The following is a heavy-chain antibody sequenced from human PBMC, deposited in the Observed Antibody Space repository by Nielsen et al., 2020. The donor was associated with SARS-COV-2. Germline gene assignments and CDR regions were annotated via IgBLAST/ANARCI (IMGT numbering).Heavy chain of an antibody. CDR2: IWYDGSNK. CDR3: ARETAAGGDYYYYYMDV. V-gene: IGHV3-33*01. CDR1: GFTFSSYG. Sequence: GESLKISCAASGFTFSSYGMHWVRQAPGKGLEWVAVIWYDGSNKYYADSVKGRFTISRDNSKNTLYLQMNSLGAEDTAVYYCARETAAGGDYYYYYMDVWGKGTTVTVSS. D-gene: IGHD6-13*01. J-gene: IGHJ6*03.